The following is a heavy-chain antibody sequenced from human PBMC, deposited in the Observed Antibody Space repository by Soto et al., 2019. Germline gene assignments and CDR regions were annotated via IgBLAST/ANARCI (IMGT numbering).Heavy chain of an antibody. CDR1: GYTFTSYD. Sequence: ASVKVSCKASGYTFTSYDINWVRQATGQGLEWMGWMNPNSGNTGYAQKFQGRVTMTRNTSISTAYMELSSLRSEDTAVYYCASSTGPGYDFWSGRPNKNQYYFDYWGQGTLVTVSS. J-gene: IGHJ4*02. CDR2: MNPNSGNT. V-gene: IGHV1-8*01. CDR3: ASSTGPGYDFWSGRPNKNQYYFDY. D-gene: IGHD3-3*01.